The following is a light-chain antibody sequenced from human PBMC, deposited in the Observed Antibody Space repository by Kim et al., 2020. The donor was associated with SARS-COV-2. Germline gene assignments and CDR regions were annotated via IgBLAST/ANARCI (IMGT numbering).Light chain of an antibody. CDR1: QLGDKY. CDR3: QAWDTTVV. Sequence: SYELTQPPSVSVSPGQTASITCSGDQLGDKYVCWYQQTPGQSPVLVIYQDKNRPSGIPERFSGSNSGNTATLTISGTQAMDEADYYCQAWDTTVVFGGGTQLTVL. J-gene: IGLJ2*01. CDR2: QDK. V-gene: IGLV3-1*01.